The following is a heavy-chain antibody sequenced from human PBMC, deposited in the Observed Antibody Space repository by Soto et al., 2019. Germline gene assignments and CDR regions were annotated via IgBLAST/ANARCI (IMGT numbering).Heavy chain of an antibody. Sequence: PGGSLRLSCAASGFTFSSYAMSWVRQVPGKGLEWVSAISGRADNTYYADSVKGRFTISRDNSKNTLYLHMNSLRAEDTALYYCAKDPLYYYDTSGYFDYWGRRTLVTVSS. V-gene: IGHV3-23*01. CDR1: GFTFSSYA. CDR3: AKDPLYYYDTSGYFDY. J-gene: IGHJ4*02. CDR2: ISGRADNT. D-gene: IGHD3-22*01.